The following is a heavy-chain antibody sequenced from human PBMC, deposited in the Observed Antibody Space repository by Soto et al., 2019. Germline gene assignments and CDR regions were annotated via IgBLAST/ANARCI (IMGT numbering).Heavy chain of an antibody. V-gene: IGHV3-21*01. CDR1: GFTFSSYS. J-gene: IGHJ6*02. CDR3: ARDLDYYCSGSYYDRRYYYYYYGMDV. CDR2: ISSSSSYI. D-gene: IGHD3-10*01. Sequence: GGSLRLSCAASGFTFSSYSMNWVRQAPGKGLEWVSSISSSSSYIYYADSVKGRFNISRDNAKNSLYLQMNSLRAEDTAVYYCARDLDYYCSGSYYDRRYYYYYYGMDVWGQGTTVTVSS.